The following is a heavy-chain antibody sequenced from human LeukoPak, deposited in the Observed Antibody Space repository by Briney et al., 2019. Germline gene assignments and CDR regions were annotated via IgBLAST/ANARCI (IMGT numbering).Heavy chain of an antibody. CDR3: ARVSSDSSGFNWFDP. CDR1: GYSISSGYY. J-gene: IGHJ5*02. Sequence: SETLSLTCAVSGYSISSGYYWAWIRQPPGKGLEWIGNIYHSGSTYYNPSLKSRVTISVDTSKNQFSLKLSSVTAADTAVYYCARVSSDSSGFNWFDPWGQGTLVTVSS. V-gene: IGHV4-38-2*01. CDR2: IYHSGST. D-gene: IGHD3-22*01.